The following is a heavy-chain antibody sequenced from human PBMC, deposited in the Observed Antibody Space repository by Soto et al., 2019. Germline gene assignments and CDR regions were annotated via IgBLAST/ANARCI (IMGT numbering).Heavy chain of an antibody. D-gene: IGHD1-26*01. CDR2: ISGSGVKK. Sequence: GGSLRLSCAASGFIFENFGMSWVRQAPGKGLEWISSISGSGVKKYYADSVKGRFTISRDNSKSTVYLELNNLSAEDTAVYHCAKNQGVELVPLATVDWFDPWGQGSVVTVSS. CDR3: AKNQGVELVPLATVDWFDP. V-gene: IGHV3-23*01. CDR1: GFIFENFG. J-gene: IGHJ5*02.